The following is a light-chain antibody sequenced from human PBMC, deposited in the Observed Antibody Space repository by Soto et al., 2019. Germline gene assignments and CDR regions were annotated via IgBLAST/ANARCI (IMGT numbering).Light chain of an antibody. Sequence: DIQMTQSPSSLSASVGDRVTITCRASQSISSYLNWYQQKPGKAPKLLIYAASSLQSGVPSRFSGSGSGTDFTLTISSLQPEDSATYYCQQFNDNPLTFGGGTKVDIK. CDR3: QQFNDNPLT. CDR1: QSISSY. CDR2: AAS. V-gene: IGKV1-39*01. J-gene: IGKJ4*01.